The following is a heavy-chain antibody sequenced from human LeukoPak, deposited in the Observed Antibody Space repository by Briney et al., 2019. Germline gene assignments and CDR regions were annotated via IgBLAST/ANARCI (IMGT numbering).Heavy chain of an antibody. D-gene: IGHD5-18*01. J-gene: IGHJ6*03. CDR3: ARTTEGGYTYDYFYYYYMDV. V-gene: IGHV4-59*01. Sequence: SETLSLTCTVSGGSISSYYWSWIRQPPGKGLEWIGYIYYSGSTSYNPSLTSRVTISVDTSKNQFSLKLSSVTAADTAVYYCARTTEGGYTYDYFYYYYMDVWGKGTTVTISS. CDR2: IYYSGST. CDR1: GGSISSYY.